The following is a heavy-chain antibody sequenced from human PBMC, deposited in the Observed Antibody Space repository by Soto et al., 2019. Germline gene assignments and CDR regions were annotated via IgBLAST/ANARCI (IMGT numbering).Heavy chain of an antibody. CDR1: GFTFSSYS. J-gene: IGHJ6*02. D-gene: IGHD3-22*01. CDR2: ISSSSSTI. CDR3: ARVYCYYYGYHYVMYF. V-gene: IGHV3-48*01. Sequence: PGGSLRLSCAASGFTFSSYSMNWVRQAPGKGLEWVSYISSSSSTIYYADSVKGRFTISRDNAKNSLYLQMNSLRAEDTAVYYCARVYCYYYGYHYVMYFCGQGSSVTVSS.